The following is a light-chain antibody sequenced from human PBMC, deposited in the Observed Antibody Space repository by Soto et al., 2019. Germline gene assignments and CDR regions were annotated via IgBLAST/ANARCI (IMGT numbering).Light chain of an antibody. Sequence: EIVLTQSPATLSLSPGERATLSCRASQSVASYLAWYQQKPGQAPSLLIYGASNRATGIPARFSGSGSGTDFTLTISSLEPEDFAVYYCQQRSDCPITCGQGTRLEIK. CDR3: QQRSDCPIT. CDR2: GAS. V-gene: IGKV3-11*01. CDR1: QSVASY. J-gene: IGKJ5*01.